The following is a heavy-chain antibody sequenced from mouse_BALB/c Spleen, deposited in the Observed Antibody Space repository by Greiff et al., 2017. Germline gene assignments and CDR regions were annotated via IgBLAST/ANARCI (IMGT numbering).Heavy chain of an antibody. CDR2: IYPGNSDT. D-gene: IGHD2-4*01. CDR3: TRYAYDSYDYDEGYYAMDY. J-gene: IGHJ4*01. Sequence: DVQLQESGTVLARPGASVKMSCKASGYSFTSYWMHWVKQRPGQGLEWIGAIYPGNSDTSYNQKFKGKAKLTAVTSASTAYMELSSLTNEDSAVYYCTRYAYDSYDYDEGYYAMDYWGQGTSVTVSS. CDR1: GYSFTSYW. V-gene: IGHV1-5*01.